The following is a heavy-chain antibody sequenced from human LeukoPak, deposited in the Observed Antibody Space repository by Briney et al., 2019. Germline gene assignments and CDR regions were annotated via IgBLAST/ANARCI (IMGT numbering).Heavy chain of an antibody. J-gene: IGHJ4*02. CDR3: ASSEWGSGWPFDY. D-gene: IGHD6-19*01. CDR1: GGSISSYY. V-gene: IGHV4-59*01. Sequence: SETLSLTCTVSGGSISSYYWSWIRQPPGKGLEWIGYIYYSGSTSYNPSLKSRVTISVDTSKKQFSLKLSSVTAADTAFYYCASSEWGSGWPFDYWGQGTLVTVSS. CDR2: IYYSGST.